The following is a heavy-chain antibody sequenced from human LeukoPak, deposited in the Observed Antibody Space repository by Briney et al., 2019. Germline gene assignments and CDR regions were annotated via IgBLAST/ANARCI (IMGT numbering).Heavy chain of an antibody. V-gene: IGHV3-30*18. D-gene: IGHD2-15*01. Sequence: GGSLRLSCAASGFTIGNYGMHWVRQAPGRGLEWVAVLSSDGSIQYYADSVKGRFTISRDTSENILYLQMNSLRPEDMGVYYCTKEGLGSSFSAWFDPWGQGALVTVSS. CDR2: LSSDGSIQ. J-gene: IGHJ5*02. CDR1: GFTIGNYG. CDR3: TKEGLGSSFSAWFDP.